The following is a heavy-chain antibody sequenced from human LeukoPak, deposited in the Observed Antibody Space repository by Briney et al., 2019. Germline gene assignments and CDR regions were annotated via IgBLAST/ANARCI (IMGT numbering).Heavy chain of an antibody. V-gene: IGHV4-61*08. Sequence: SETLSLTCTVSGGSISSGDYYWSWIRQPPGKGLEWIGYIYYSGSTNYNPSLKSRVTISVDTSKNQFSLKLSSVTAADTAVYYCARAGDFWSGYHDYWGQGTLVTVSS. J-gene: IGHJ4*02. D-gene: IGHD3-3*01. CDR3: ARAGDFWSGYHDY. CDR2: IYYSGST. CDR1: GGSISSGDYY.